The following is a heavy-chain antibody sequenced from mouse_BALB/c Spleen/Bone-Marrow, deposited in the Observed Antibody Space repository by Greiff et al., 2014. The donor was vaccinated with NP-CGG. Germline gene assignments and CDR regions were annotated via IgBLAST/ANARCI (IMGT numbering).Heavy chain of an antibody. CDR1: GFTFSSYA. D-gene: IGHD1-1*01. CDR2: ISSGGNYT. V-gene: IGHV5-9-4*01. Sequence: EVKLMESGGGLVKPGGSLELSCAASGFTFSSYAMSWVRQSPEKRLEWVAEISSGGNYTYYPDTVTGRFTISRDNAKNILYLEMSSLRSDDTAMYYCVRAYGSSYAMDYWGQGTSVTVSS. J-gene: IGHJ4*01. CDR3: VRAYGSSYAMDY.